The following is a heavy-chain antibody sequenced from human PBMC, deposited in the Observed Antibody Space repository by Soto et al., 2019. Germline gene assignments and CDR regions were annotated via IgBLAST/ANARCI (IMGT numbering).Heavy chain of an antibody. D-gene: IGHD6-6*01. Sequence: VGSLRLSCAASGSTFSSYGMHWVRQAPGKGLEWVAVISYDGSNKYYADSVKGRFTISRDNSKNTLYLQMNSLRAEDTAVYYCAKIGPIYSSSSIRDGGMDVWGQGTTVTVSS. CDR1: GSTFSSYG. CDR3: AKIGPIYSSSSIRDGGMDV. CDR2: ISYDGSNK. J-gene: IGHJ6*02. V-gene: IGHV3-30*18.